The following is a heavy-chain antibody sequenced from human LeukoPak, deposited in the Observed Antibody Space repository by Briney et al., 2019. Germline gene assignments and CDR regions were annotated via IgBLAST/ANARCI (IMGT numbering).Heavy chain of an antibody. CDR3: ARDRYYDSSGFFDY. J-gene: IGHJ4*02. V-gene: IGHV3-53*01. CDR2: IYSGGST. CDR1: GFTFSSYW. Sequence: GGSLRLSCAASGFTFSSYWMSWVRQAPGKGLEWVSVIYSGGSTYYADSVKGRFTISRDNSKNTLYLQMNSLRAEDTAVYYCARDRYYDSSGFFDYWGQGTLVTVSS. D-gene: IGHD3-22*01.